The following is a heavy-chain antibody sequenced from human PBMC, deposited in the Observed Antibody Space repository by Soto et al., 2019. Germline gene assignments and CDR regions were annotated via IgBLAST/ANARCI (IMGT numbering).Heavy chain of an antibody. Sequence: AGGSLRLSCVASGFTFDDNSMHWVRQGPGKGLEWVSGVSWDSSTVGYADSVKGRFIISRDNAKNSLDLQMNSLRGEDTAFYYCAKGGGYTYGLFDYWGQGTQVTVSS. J-gene: IGHJ4*02. CDR3: AKGGGYTYGLFDY. CDR2: VSWDSSTV. CDR1: GFTFDDNS. V-gene: IGHV3-9*01. D-gene: IGHD5-18*01.